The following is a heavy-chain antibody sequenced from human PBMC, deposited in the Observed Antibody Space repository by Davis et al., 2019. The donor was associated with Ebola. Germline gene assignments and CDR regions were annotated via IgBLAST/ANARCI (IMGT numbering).Heavy chain of an antibody. J-gene: IGHJ5*02. CDR3: ARGRGIADFT. CDR2: IRNKAYGGTT. D-gene: IGHD6-13*01. Sequence: GESLKISCTASGFNFGEYALTWVRQTPRKGLEWVGFIRNKAYGGTTEYAASVKGRFTIPRDDSGNIAYLQMNSLKIEDTAVYYCARGRGIADFTWGQGTLVTVSS. V-gene: IGHV3-49*04. CDR1: GFNFGEYA.